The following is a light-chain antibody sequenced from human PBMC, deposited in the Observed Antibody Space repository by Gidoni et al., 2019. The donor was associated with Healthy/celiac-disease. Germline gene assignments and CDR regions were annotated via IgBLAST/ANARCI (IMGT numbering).Light chain of an antibody. CDR2: DAS. Sequence: EHVLTPSPTTLSLSPGESATLSCRASQSVSSYLAWYQQKPGKAPRLLIYDASNWATGIPARFSGSGSGTDFTLTISSLEPEDFAVYYCQQRSNWPRTFGQGTKLEIK. CDR1: QSVSSY. CDR3: QQRSNWPRT. V-gene: IGKV3-11*01. J-gene: IGKJ2*01.